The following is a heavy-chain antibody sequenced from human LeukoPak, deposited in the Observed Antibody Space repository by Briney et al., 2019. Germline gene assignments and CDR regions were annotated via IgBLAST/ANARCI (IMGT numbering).Heavy chain of an antibody. V-gene: IGHV3-23*01. CDR2: VSGNGGAT. D-gene: IGHD4-17*01. CDR3: ARDFTDYGDYGAFDY. CDR1: GFTFSTFA. J-gene: IGHJ4*02. Sequence: GGSLRLSYVASGFTFSTFAMTWVRQAPGKGLEWVSTVSGNGGATLYADSVKGRFTVSRDNSKNTLYLQMNSLRAEDTAVYYCARDFTDYGDYGAFDYWGQGTLVTVSS.